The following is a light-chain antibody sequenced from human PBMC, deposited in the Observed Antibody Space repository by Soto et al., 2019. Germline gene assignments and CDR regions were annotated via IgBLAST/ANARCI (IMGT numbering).Light chain of an antibody. Sequence: EIVMTQSPATLSVSPGEGATLACRASQSVSSNLAWYQQKAGQAPRLLIYGASTRATGIPARFSGSGSGTELTLTISSLQSEDFAVYYCQQYNNWPWTFGQGTKVEIK. CDR2: GAS. J-gene: IGKJ1*01. CDR1: QSVSSN. CDR3: QQYNNWPWT. V-gene: IGKV3-15*01.